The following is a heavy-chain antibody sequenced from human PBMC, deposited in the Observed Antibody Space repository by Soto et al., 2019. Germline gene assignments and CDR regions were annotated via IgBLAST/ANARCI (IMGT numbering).Heavy chain of an antibody. CDR2: INHDGIT. CDR1: GGSFSGYY. V-gene: IGHV4-34*01. Sequence: TSETLSLTCAISGGSFSGYYWSWIRQPPGKGLEWIGEINHDGITNYNPSLKSRVTISLDTSKNQFSLKLTSVTAADTAVYYCVGRYCTGGSCYRPWGQGTLVTVSS. CDR3: VGRYCTGGSCYRP. D-gene: IGHD2-15*01. J-gene: IGHJ4*02.